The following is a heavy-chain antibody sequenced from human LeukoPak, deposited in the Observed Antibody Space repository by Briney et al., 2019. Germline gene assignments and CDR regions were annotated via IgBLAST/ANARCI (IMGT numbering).Heavy chain of an antibody. CDR3: AQGLLVGTWYSSSWSNYFDY. D-gene: IGHD6-13*01. Sequence: GGSLRLSCAASGFTFSSYGMRWVRQAPGKGLEWVAFIRYDGGNTYYADSVKGRFTISRDNSKNTLYLQMNSPIAEDTAVYYCAQGLLVGTWYSSSWSNYFDYWRQGTVVSVSS. CDR2: IRYDGGNT. J-gene: IGHJ4*02. CDR1: GFTFSSYG. V-gene: IGHV3-30*02.